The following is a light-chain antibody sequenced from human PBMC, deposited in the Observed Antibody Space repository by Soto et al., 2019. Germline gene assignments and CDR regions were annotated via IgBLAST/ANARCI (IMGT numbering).Light chain of an antibody. J-gene: IGLJ3*02. V-gene: IGLV3-21*02. CDR1: NIGGTR. CDR3: QVWDFSSDRWV. Sequence: SYELTQPPSVXXXXGRTARIPCGGNNIGGTRVHWYQQKPGQAPVLVVYDDSDRPSGIPERFSGSNSGNTATLTISGVEATDEADFYCQVWDFSSDRWVFGGGTKLTVL. CDR2: DDS.